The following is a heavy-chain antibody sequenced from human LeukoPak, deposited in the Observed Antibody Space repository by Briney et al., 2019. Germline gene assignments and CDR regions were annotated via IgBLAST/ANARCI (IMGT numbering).Heavy chain of an antibody. J-gene: IGHJ4*02. Sequence: GGSLRLSCAASGFTFGTYWMSWVRQAPGKGLEWVANIKQEGSEKYYVDSVKGRFTISRDNAKNSLYLQMNSLRADDTAVYYCARLMVRDLDYWGQGTLVTVSS. CDR1: GFTFGTYW. V-gene: IGHV3-7*04. CDR2: IKQEGSEK. CDR3: ARLMVRDLDY. D-gene: IGHD3-10*01.